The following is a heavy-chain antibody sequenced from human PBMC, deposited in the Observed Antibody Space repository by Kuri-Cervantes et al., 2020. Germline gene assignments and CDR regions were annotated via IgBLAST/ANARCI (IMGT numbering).Heavy chain of an antibody. D-gene: IGHD3-16*02. V-gene: IGHV4-30-2*01. CDR3: ARDATNYDYVWGSYRTYGMDV. CDR2: IYHSGST. J-gene: IGHJ6*02. CDR1: GGSISSYY. Sequence: LRLSCTVSGGSISSYYWSWIRQPPGKGLEWIGYIYHSGSTYYNPSLKSRVTISVDRSKNQFSLKLSSVTAADTAVYYCARDATNYDYVWGSYRTYGMDVWGQGTTVTVSS.